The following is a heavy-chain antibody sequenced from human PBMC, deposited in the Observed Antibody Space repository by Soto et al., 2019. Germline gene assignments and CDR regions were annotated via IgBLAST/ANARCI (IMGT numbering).Heavy chain of an antibody. CDR3: AITKGGGRGVVGYFDL. CDR2: IIPIFGTA. D-gene: IGHD3-16*01. V-gene: IGHV1-69*06. CDR1: GGTFSSYA. Sequence: QVQLVQSGAEVKKPGSSVKVSCKASGGTFSSYAISWVRQAPGQGLEWMGGIIPIFGTANYAQKFQGRVTITADKSTSTAYMGLSSLRSEDTAVYYCAITKGGGRGVVGYFDLWGRGTLVTVSS. J-gene: IGHJ2*01.